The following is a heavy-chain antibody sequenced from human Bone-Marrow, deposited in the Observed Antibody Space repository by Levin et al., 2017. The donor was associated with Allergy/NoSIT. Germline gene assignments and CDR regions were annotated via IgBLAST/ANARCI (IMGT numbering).Heavy chain of an antibody. CDR2: VNPNSGAT. CDR3: ATPGPQQSTEFDY. V-gene: IGHV1-2*02. J-gene: IGHJ4*02. Sequence: ASVKVSCKTSENTLNVFQMHWVRRAPGQGLEWMGWVNPNSGATNYAQRFQGRVSMTRDLSIGTVYMELPSLRFDDTAIYYCATPGPQQSTEFDYWGQGTEVTVSS. D-gene: IGHD1/OR15-1a*01. CDR1: ENTLNVFQ.